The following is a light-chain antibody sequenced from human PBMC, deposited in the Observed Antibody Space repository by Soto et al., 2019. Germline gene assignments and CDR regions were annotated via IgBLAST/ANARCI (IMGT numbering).Light chain of an antibody. V-gene: IGLV1-51*01. CDR1: SSNIGGNS. Sequence: QSVMTQPPSVSAAPGQTVTISCSGSSSNIGGNSVSWYQQLPGTAPKLLIYDNNKRPSGITDRFSGSKSGTSATLGITGFQTGDEADYYCGSWDSSLSAYVFGTGTKVTVL. J-gene: IGLJ1*01. CDR2: DNN. CDR3: GSWDSSLSAYV.